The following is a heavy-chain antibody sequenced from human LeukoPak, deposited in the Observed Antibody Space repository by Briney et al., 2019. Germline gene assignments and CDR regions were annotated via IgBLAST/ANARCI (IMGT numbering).Heavy chain of an antibody. CDR1: GYTFTSYA. CDR3: ARDLEPGHYDFWSGYYTIHGFDY. Sequence: ASVEVSCKASGYTFTSYAINWVRQAPGQGLEWMGWISVYNGNTNYAQKFQGRVTMTTDTSTSTAYMELRSLRSDDTAVYYCARDLEPGHYDFWSGYYTIHGFDYWGQGTLVTVSS. J-gene: IGHJ4*02. CDR2: ISVYNGNT. D-gene: IGHD3-3*01. V-gene: IGHV1-18*01.